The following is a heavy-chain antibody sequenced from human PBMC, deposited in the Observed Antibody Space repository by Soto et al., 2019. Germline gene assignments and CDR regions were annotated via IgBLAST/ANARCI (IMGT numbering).Heavy chain of an antibody. CDR2: IYNSGNT. D-gene: IGHD2-2*01. J-gene: IGHJ5*02. Sequence: SETLCLTCSVAGGSIGSYYWNWIRQPPGKGLEWIGYIYNSGNTNYNPSLRSRVTISVDTSKNQFSLKLTSVTAADTAIYYCAKDPDYASGRGFLNTFAPWGQGTPVPVSS. CDR1: GGSIGSYY. CDR3: AKDPDYASGRGFLNTFAP. V-gene: IGHV4-59*01.